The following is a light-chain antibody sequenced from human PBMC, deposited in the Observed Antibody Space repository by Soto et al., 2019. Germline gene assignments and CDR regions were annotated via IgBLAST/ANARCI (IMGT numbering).Light chain of an antibody. J-gene: IGLJ1*01. V-gene: IGLV1-51*01. Sequence: VLTQPPSVSAAPGQKVTISCSGSSSNVGGNSVSWYQQLSGTAPKLLIYDDNKRPSGIPDRFSGSKSGTSATLGITGFQTGDEADYYCGSWDSSLSAYVFGTGTKVTVL. CDR1: SSNVGGNS. CDR2: DDN. CDR3: GSWDSSLSAYV.